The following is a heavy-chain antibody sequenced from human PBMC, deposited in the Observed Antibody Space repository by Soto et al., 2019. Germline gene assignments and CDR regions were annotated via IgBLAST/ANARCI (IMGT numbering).Heavy chain of an antibody. CDR2: ISGSGGST. Sequence: GGSLRLSCAASGFTFSSYAMSWVRQAPGKGLEWVSAISGSGGSTYYADSVNGRFTISRDNSKNTLYVQMNSLRAEDTAVYYGAKVRYCSGGSCHNTLYDAFDIWGQGTMVTVSS. D-gene: IGHD2-15*01. CDR1: GFTFSSYA. CDR3: AKVRYCSGGSCHNTLYDAFDI. V-gene: IGHV3-23*01. J-gene: IGHJ3*02.